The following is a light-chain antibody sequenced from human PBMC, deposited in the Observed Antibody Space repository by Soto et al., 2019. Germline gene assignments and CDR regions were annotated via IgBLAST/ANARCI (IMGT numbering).Light chain of an antibody. J-gene: IGLJ1*01. CDR3: SSYTTSSPRV. CDR2: EVS. Sequence: QSALTQPASVSGSPGQSITISCTGTSSDVGAYDYVSWYQQHPDKAPKLMIYEVSYRPSGVSNRFSGSKSVNTATLTISGLQAEDEADYYCSSYTTSSPRVFGTGTKRTVL. CDR1: SSDVGAYDY. V-gene: IGLV2-14*03.